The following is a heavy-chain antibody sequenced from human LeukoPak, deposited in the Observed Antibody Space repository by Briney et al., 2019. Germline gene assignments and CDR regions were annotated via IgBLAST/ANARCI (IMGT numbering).Heavy chain of an antibody. D-gene: IGHD3-22*01. CDR2: TSYTGST. V-gene: IGHV4-39*01. CDR3: ARHFYASSGYYYYYYIDV. CDR1: GDSLSSSSHY. Sequence: SETLSLTCSVSGDSLSSSSHYWGWIRQPPGKGLEWIGSTSYTGSTYYNPSLKSRVTISVDTSENQFSLKLNSVTAADTAVYYCARHFYASSGYYYYYYIDVWGRGTTVTVSS. J-gene: IGHJ6*03.